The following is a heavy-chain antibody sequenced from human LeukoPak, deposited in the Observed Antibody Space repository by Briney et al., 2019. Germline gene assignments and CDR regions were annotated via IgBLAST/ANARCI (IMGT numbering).Heavy chain of an antibody. Sequence: GGSPRLSCAASGFTFSSYWMHWVRQAPGKGLVWVSRINSDGSSTNYADSVKGRFTISRDNAKNTPYLQMNSLRAEDTAVYYCAALGWELHGWAYNWFGPWGQGTLVTVSS. CDR2: INSDGSST. CDR1: GFTFSSYW. J-gene: IGHJ5*02. D-gene: IGHD1-26*01. V-gene: IGHV3-74*01. CDR3: AALGWELHGWAYNWFGP.